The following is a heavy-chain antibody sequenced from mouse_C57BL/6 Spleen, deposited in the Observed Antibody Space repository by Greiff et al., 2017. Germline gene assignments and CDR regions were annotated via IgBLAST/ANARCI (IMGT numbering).Heavy chain of an antibody. D-gene: IGHD1-1*01. Sequence: QVQLQQSGAELVKPGASVKISCKASGYAFSSYWMNWVKQRPGKGLEWIGQIYPGDGDTSYNGKFKGKATLTADKSSSTAYMQLRSLTSEDSAVYFCARRDYYGSSDYFDYWGQGTTLTVSS. CDR1: GYAFSSYW. CDR2: IYPGDGDT. J-gene: IGHJ2*01. CDR3: ARRDYYGSSDYFDY. V-gene: IGHV1-80*01.